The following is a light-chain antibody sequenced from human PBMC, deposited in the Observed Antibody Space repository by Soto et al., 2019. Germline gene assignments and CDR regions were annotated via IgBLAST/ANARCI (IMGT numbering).Light chain of an antibody. J-gene: IGKJ1*01. CDR3: QQYETSLPWT. CDR1: QSVSSSY. V-gene: IGKV3-20*01. Sequence: EIVLTQSPGTLSLFPGERATLSCRASQSVSSSYLAWYQQKPDPAPRLLIYGVSSRATGIPDRFSGSGSGTDFSLTISRLEPEEFAVYYCQQYETSLPWTFGQGTKVEIK. CDR2: GVS.